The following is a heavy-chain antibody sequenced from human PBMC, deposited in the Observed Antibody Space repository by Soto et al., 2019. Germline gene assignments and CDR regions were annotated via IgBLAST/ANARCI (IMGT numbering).Heavy chain of an antibody. CDR3: ANLTWYFDL. V-gene: IGHV4-59*01. Sequence: QVQLQESGPGLVKPSETLSLTCTVSGGSISSYYWSWIRQPPGKGLEWIGYIYYTGSTNYNPSLKGRVTISVATSRNQFSLQLSSVTAAETAVYYCANLTWYFDLWGRGTLVTVSS. CDR2: IYYTGST. CDR1: GGSISSYY. J-gene: IGHJ2*01.